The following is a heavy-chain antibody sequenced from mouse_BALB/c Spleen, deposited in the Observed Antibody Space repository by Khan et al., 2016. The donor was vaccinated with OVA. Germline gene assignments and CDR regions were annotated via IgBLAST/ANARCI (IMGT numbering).Heavy chain of an antibody. Sequence: EVQLQQSGPDLVKTGASVTISCKASGYSFTAYYMNWVRLSHGKSLECIGRINPNTYNINYNQRFKGKAILTVDTSSSTAYMELRSLPSEDSAGDFCARGYDFFAYWGQGTLVTVSA. CDR2: INPNTYNI. CDR3: ARGYDFFAY. J-gene: IGHJ3*01. CDR1: GYSFTAYY. V-gene: IGHV1-26*01. D-gene: IGHD2-14*01.